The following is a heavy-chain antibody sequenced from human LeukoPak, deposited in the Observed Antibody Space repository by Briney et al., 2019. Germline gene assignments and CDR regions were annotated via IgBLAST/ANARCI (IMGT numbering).Heavy chain of an antibody. D-gene: IGHD1-26*01. CDR3: ARREGTHDAFDI. J-gene: IGHJ3*02. CDR2: MNPNSGNT. CDR1: GYTFTSYD. V-gene: IGHV1-8*03. Sequence: VASVKVSCKASGYTFTSYDINWVRQATGQGLEWMGWMNPNSGNTGYAQKFQGRVTITRNTSISTAYMELSSLRSEDTAVYYCARREGTHDAFDIWGQGTMVTVSS.